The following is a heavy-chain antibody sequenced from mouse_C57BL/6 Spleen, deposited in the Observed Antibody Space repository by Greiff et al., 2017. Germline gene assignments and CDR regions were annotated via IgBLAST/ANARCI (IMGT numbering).Heavy chain of an antibody. CDR3: AREGDVDYAMDY. V-gene: IGHV1-20*01. CDR2: INPYNGDT. Sequence: VQLQQSGPELVKPGDSVKISCKASGYSFTGYFMNWVMQSHGKSLVWIGRINPYNGDTFYNQKFKGKATLTVDKSSSTAHMELRSLTSEDSAVYYCAREGDVDYAMDYWGQGTSVTVSS. D-gene: IGHD3-3*01. J-gene: IGHJ4*01. CDR1: GYSFTGYF.